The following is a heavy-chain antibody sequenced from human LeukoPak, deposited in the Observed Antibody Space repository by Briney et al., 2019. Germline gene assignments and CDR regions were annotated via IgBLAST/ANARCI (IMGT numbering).Heavy chain of an antibody. J-gene: IGHJ4*02. Sequence: ASVKVSFKASGYTFTGDYLHWVRQAPGQGLEWMGWMNPNSGGTNYAQKFQGRVTMTRDTSISTAYMELSRLRSDDTAVYYCARDYASGSHYDYWGQGSLVTVSS. CDR1: GYTFTGDY. D-gene: IGHD3-10*01. V-gene: IGHV1-2*02. CDR2: MNPNSGGT. CDR3: ARDYASGSHYDY.